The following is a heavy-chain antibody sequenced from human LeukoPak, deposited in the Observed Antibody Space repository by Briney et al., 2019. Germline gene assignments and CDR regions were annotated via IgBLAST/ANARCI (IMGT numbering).Heavy chain of an antibody. CDR1: GFTFSIYW. Sequence: PGGSLRLSCAASGFTFSIYWMTWVRQAPGKGLEWVANIKQDGSEKNYVDSVKGRFTISRDNAKNSLYLEMNSLGVEDTAVYYCARGLNWFDPWGQGTLVTVSP. CDR3: ARGLNWFDP. J-gene: IGHJ5*02. V-gene: IGHV3-7*03. CDR2: IKQDGSEK.